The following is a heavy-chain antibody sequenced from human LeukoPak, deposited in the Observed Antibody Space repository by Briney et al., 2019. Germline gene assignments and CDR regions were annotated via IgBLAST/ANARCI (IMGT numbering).Heavy chain of an antibody. CDR1: GFTFSSYS. J-gene: IGHJ4*02. Sequence: PGGSLRLSCAASGFTFSSYSMSWVRQAPGKGLEWVSAISGSGGSTYYADSVKGRFTISRDNSKNTLYLQMNSLRAEDTAVYYCAKDLYYDSSVITYWGQGTLVTVSS. CDR2: ISGSGGST. CDR3: AKDLYYDSSVITY. D-gene: IGHD3-22*01. V-gene: IGHV3-23*01.